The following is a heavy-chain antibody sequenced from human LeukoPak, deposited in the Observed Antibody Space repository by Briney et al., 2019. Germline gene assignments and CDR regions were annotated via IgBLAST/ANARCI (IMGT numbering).Heavy chain of an antibody. CDR1: GFTFSSYR. V-gene: IGHV3-74*01. Sequence: GGSLRLSCAASGFTFSSYRMHWVRQAPGKGLVWVSRINSDGSSTSYADSVKGRFTISRDNAKNTVYLQMNSLRAEDTAVYYCARLLIAVAGSAQDYWGQGTLVTVSS. CDR2: INSDGSST. CDR3: ARLLIAVAGSAQDY. D-gene: IGHD6-19*01. J-gene: IGHJ4*02.